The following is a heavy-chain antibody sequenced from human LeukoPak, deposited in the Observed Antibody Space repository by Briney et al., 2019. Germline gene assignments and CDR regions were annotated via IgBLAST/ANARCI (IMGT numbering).Heavy chain of an antibody. CDR1: GYSFTSYW. CDR2: IYPGDSDT. V-gene: IGHV5-51*01. Sequence: PGESLKISCKGSGYSFTSYWIGWVRQMPGKGLEWMGIIYPGDSDTSYSPSFQGQVTISADKSISTAYLQWSSLKASDTAMYYCARQNGYESSTFDPWGQGTLVTVSS. CDR3: ARQNGYESSTFDP. J-gene: IGHJ5*02. D-gene: IGHD3-22*01.